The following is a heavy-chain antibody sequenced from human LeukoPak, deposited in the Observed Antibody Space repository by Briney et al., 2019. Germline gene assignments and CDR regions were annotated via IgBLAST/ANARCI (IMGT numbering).Heavy chain of an antibody. V-gene: IGHV4-39*07. J-gene: IGHJ4*02. CDR3: ASRRHGSSVYFDS. Sequence: PSETLSLTCTVSGGSISSSSYYWGWIRQPPGKGLEWVGSLYYSGSAYYNPSLKSRVTISVDTSKNQFSLKLSSVTAADTAVYYCASRRHGSSVYFDSWGQGTLVTVSS. CDR2: LYYSGSA. D-gene: IGHD3-10*01. CDR1: GGSISSSSYY.